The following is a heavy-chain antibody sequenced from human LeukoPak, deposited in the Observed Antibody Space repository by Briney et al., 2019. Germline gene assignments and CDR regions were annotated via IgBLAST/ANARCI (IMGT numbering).Heavy chain of an antibody. V-gene: IGHV3-23*01. J-gene: IGHJ4*02. Sequence: PGGSLRLSCAASGFTFSSYAMSWVRQAPGKGLEWVSAISGSGGSTYYADSVKGRFTISRDNSKNTLYLQMNSLRAEDTAVYYCAKVKTREKWELPFFDYWGQGTLVTVSS. CDR3: AKVKTREKWELPFFDY. D-gene: IGHD1-26*01. CDR1: GFTFSSYA. CDR2: ISGSGGST.